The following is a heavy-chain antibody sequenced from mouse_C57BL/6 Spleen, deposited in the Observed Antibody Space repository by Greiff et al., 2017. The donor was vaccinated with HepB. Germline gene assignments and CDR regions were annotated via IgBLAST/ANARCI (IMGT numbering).Heavy chain of an antibody. CDR1: GFNIKDDY. V-gene: IGHV14-4*01. Sequence: EVQLQQSGAELVRPGASVKLSCTASGFNIKDDYMHWVKQRPEQGLEWIGRIDPENGDTEYASKFQGKATITADTSSNTDYMQLSSLTSEDTAVYYCPTSTLVATNYWGQGTTLTVSS. D-gene: IGHD1-1*01. CDR2: IDPENGDT. J-gene: IGHJ2*01. CDR3: PTSTLVATNY.